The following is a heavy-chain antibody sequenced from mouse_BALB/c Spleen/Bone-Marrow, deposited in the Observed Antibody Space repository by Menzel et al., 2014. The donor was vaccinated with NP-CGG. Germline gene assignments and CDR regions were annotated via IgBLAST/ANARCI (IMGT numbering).Heavy chain of an antibody. J-gene: IGHJ2*01. V-gene: IGHV1-54*01. D-gene: IGHD2-10*01. Sequence: QVQLQQPGAELVRPGTSVKVSCKASGYAFTNYLIEWVKQRPGQGLEWIGVINPGSGGTNYNEKFMGKATLTADKSSSTSYMQLSSLTSDDSAVYFCARGAYYGNYFDYWGQGTTLTVSS. CDR2: INPGSGGT. CDR3: ARGAYYGNYFDY. CDR1: GYAFTNYL.